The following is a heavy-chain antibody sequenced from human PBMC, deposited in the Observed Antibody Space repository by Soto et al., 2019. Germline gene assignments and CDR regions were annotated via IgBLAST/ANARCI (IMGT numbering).Heavy chain of an antibody. V-gene: IGHV4-59*01. CDR2: FYHSGNS. D-gene: IGHD5-18*01. J-gene: IGHJ6*02. Sequence: SETLSLTCSVSCGSIRSYYWSWIRQSPEKGLEWIGYFYHSGNSNYNPSLKSRVTISVDTSKNQLSLSLRSVTAADTAVYFCARISSVDPYGYVNGGLDVWGQGTTVTVSS. CDR3: ARISSVDPYGYVNGGLDV. CDR1: CGSIRSYY.